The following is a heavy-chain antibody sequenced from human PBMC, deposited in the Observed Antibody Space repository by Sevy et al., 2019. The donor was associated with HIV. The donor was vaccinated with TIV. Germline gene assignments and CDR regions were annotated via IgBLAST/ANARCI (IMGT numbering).Heavy chain of an antibody. V-gene: IGHV1-24*01. J-gene: IGHJ4*02. Sequence: ASVKVSFKVSGSTLTRLAIHWVRQAPGKGPEWMGSFDPEDGETIYSHKFQGRVTMTEDTSTDTGYMELSSLRSEDTAAYYCATTKDYYDSSGSPFDDWGQGTLVTVSS. D-gene: IGHD3-22*01. CDR2: FDPEDGET. CDR3: ATTKDYYDSSGSPFDD. CDR1: GSTLTRLA.